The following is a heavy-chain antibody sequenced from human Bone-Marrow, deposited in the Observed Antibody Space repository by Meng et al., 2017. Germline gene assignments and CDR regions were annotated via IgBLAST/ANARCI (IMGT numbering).Heavy chain of an antibody. CDR2: VYYSGST. CDR1: GGSISSHY. D-gene: IGHD2-15*01. V-gene: IGHV4-59*11. CDR3: ARKRTLYCSGGSCYWFYYYYGMDV. Sequence: SETLSLTCTVSGGSISSHYWNWIRQPPGKGLEWIGYVYYSGSTDYNPSLKSRVTISLDTSKNQFSLKLSSVTAADTAVYYCARKRTLYCSGGSCYWFYYYYGMDVWGQGNTV. J-gene: IGHJ6*01.